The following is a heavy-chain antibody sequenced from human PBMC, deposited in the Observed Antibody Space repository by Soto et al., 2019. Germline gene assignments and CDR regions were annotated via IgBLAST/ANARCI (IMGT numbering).Heavy chain of an antibody. Sequence: PGESLKISCKGSGYSFTSYWIGWVRQMPGKGLEWMGIIYPGDSDTRYSPPFQGQVTISADKSISTAYLQWSSLKASDTAMYYCARQGGGYSGYDYWFDPWGQGTLVTVSS. V-gene: IGHV5-51*01. CDR3: ARQGGGYSGYDYWFDP. D-gene: IGHD5-12*01. CDR2: IYPGDSDT. J-gene: IGHJ5*02. CDR1: GYSFTSYW.